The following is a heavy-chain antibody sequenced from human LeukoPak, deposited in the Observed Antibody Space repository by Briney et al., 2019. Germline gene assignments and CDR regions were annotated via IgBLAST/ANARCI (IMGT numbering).Heavy chain of an antibody. CDR3: AKGGGYEAQYYYYYLDV. D-gene: IGHD5-12*01. CDR2: IRYDGSNK. V-gene: IGHV3-30*02. J-gene: IGHJ6*03. CDR1: GFIFDDYG. Sequence: PGGSLRLSCAASGFIFDDYGMTWVRHAPGKGLEWVAFIRYDGSNKYYADSVKGRFTVSRDNSKNTLYLQMKSLRAEDTAVYYCAKGGGYEAQYYYYYLDVWGKGTTVTISS.